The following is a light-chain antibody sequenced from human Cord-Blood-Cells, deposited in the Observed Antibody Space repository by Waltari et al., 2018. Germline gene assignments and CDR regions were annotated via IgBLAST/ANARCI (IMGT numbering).Light chain of an antibody. CDR1: QGIRSW. J-gene: IGKJ1*01. CDR2: AAS. CDR3: QQANSFPRT. Sequence: DIQITQSPSSVSASVGNKVTITCRASQGIRSWLAWYQQKPGKAPKLLIYAASSLQSGVPSRFSGSGSGTDFTLTISSLQPEDFATYYCQQANSFPRTFGQGTKVEIK. V-gene: IGKV1-12*01.